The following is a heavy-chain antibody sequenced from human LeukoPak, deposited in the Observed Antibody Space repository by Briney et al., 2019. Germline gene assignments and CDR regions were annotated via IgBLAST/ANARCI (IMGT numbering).Heavy chain of an antibody. D-gene: IGHD2-2*01. V-gene: IGHV3-9*01. J-gene: IGHJ4*02. Sequence: AGGSLRLSCAASGFTFDDYAMHWVRQAPGKGLEWVSGISWNSGNIGYADSVKGRFTISRDNAKNSLFLQMNSLRAEDTALYYCAKDYCSSTTCYYNYWGQGTLVIVSS. CDR3: AKDYCSSTTCYYNY. CDR1: GFTFDDYA. CDR2: ISWNSGNI.